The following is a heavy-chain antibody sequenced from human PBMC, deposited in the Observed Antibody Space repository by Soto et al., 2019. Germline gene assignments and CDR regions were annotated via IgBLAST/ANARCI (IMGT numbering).Heavy chain of an antibody. Sequence: SETLSLTCTVFGGSISSYYWSWIRQPPGKGLEWIGYIYYSGSTNYNPSLKSRVTISVDTSKNQFSLKLSSVTAADTAVHYCASTRMIVAHFDYWGQGTLVTVSS. CDR2: IYYSGST. CDR3: ASTRMIVAHFDY. CDR1: GGSISSYY. D-gene: IGHD3-22*01. J-gene: IGHJ4*02. V-gene: IGHV4-59*08.